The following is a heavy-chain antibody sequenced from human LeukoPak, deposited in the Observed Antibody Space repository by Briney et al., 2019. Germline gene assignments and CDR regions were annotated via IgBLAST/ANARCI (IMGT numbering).Heavy chain of an antibody. Sequence: GGSLRLSCAASGFTFDDYGMSWVRQAPGKGPEWVSGINWNGGSTGYADSVKGRFTISRDNAKNSLYLQMNSLRAEDTALYYCARAVFLEIPGIAAAMEDYWGQGTLVTVSS. V-gene: IGHV3-20*04. CDR1: GFTFDDYG. D-gene: IGHD6-13*01. J-gene: IGHJ4*02. CDR3: ARAVFLEIPGIAAAMEDY. CDR2: INWNGGST.